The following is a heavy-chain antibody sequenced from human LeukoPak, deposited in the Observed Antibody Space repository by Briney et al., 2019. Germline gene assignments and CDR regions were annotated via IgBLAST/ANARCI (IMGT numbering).Heavy chain of an antibody. CDR2: ISGSGGST. CDR1: GFTFSSYA. CDR3: AKALLRGSLYYFYF. Sequence: GGSLRLSCAASGFTFSSYAMSWVRQAPGRGLEWVSAISGSGGSTYYADSVKGRFTISRDNSKNTLYLQMNSLRAEDTAVYYCAKALLRGSLYYFYFWGQGTLVTVSS. V-gene: IGHV3-23*01. J-gene: IGHJ4*02.